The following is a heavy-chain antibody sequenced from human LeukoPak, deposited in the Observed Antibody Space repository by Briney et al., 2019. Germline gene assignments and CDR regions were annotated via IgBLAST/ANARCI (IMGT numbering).Heavy chain of an antibody. CDR3: AKDHYGDSKVGMDV. V-gene: IGHV3-23*01. J-gene: IGHJ6*02. D-gene: IGHD4-17*01. CDR2: ISGSGGST. CDR1: GFTFSSYA. Sequence: GGSLRLSCAASGFTFSSYAMSWVRQAPGKGLEWVSAISGSGGSTYCADSVKGRFTISRDNSKNTLYLQMNSLRAEDTAVYYCAKDHYGDSKVGMDVWGQGTTVTVSS.